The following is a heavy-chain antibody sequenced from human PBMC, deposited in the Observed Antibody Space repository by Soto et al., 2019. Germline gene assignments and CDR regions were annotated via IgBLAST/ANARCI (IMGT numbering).Heavy chain of an antibody. Sequence: SGPTLVHPTQTLTLTCTFSGLSRRDSTVSVGWVRQPPERALEWLALIYWDDDTRFTPSLQNRLTVTKDTSKNQVVLTMTNVAPDETCTYLWVHTGGYPDRSGVYRANFESRGAGTRATVSS. D-gene: IGHD3-22*01. J-gene: IGHJ1*01. CDR1: GLSRRDSTVS. V-gene: IGHV2-5*04. CDR3: VHTGGYPDRSGVYRANFES. CDR2: IYWDDDT.